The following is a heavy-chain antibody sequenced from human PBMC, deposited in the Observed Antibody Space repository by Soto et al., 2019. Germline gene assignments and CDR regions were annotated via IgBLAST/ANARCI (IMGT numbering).Heavy chain of an antibody. CDR1: GGYIRGYD. Sequence: SETLSLTCTVSGGYIRGYDWSWIRQPPGKGLEWIGYMYNTGSTVYNPSFKSRVTISVDTSKNQFSLKLNSVTAADTAVYYCARDLWGYCGTDCYPLDVWGQGTTVTVSS. CDR2: MYNTGST. CDR3: ARDLWGYCGTDCYPLDV. V-gene: IGHV4-59*01. J-gene: IGHJ6*02. D-gene: IGHD2-21*02.